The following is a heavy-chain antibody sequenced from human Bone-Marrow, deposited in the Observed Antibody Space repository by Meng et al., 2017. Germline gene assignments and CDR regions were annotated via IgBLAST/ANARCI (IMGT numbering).Heavy chain of an antibody. J-gene: IGHJ3*02. D-gene: IGHD4-17*01. CDR2: IIPILGIA. Sequence: SVKVSCKASGGTFSSYTISWVRQAPGQGLEWMGRIIPILGIANYAQKFQGRVTITADKSTSTAYMELSSLRSEDTAVYYCARHYDDYLFKVNNAFDIWGQGTMVTVSS. CDR3: ARHYDDYLFKVNNAFDI. CDR1: GGTFSSYT. V-gene: IGHV1-69*02.